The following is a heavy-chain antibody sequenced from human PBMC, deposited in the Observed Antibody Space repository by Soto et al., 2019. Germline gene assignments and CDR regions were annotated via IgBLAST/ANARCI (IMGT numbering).Heavy chain of an antibody. Sequence: QVQLVQSGAEVKKPGSSVKVSCKASGSTISSYVIAWVRQAPGQSLEWMGGIITITGPANYAQKFQGRLTITADEATSTAYMELSSLRSDDTAVYYCAREYYGSGTYGYYGMDVWGQGTTVTVSS. J-gene: IGHJ6*02. CDR1: GSTISSYV. D-gene: IGHD3-10*01. CDR3: AREYYGSGTYGYYGMDV. CDR2: IITITGPA. V-gene: IGHV1-69*01.